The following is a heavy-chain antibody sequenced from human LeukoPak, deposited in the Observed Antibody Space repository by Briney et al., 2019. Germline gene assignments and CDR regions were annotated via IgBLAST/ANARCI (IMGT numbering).Heavy chain of an antibody. CDR3: AKDLSISGWQDFDY. D-gene: IGHD6-19*01. Sequence: GGSLTLSCTASGFTFSSYAMSWVRQAPGKGLEWVSSISGSGGSTYYAGSVKGRFTISRDNSKNTLYLHMNSLRAEDTAVYYCAKDLSISGWQDFDYWGQGTLVTVSS. V-gene: IGHV3-23*01. CDR1: GFTFSSYA. CDR2: ISGSGGST. J-gene: IGHJ4*02.